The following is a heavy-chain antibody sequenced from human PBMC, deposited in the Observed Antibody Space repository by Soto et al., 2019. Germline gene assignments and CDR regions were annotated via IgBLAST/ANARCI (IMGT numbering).Heavy chain of an antibody. Sequence: GESLKISCKGSGYSFTSYWIGWVRQMPGKGLERMGIIYPGDSDTRYSPSFQGQVTISADKSISTAYLQWSSLKASDTAIYYCARRAYYDSSGYPNYYAFDIWGQGTMVTVSS. J-gene: IGHJ3*02. D-gene: IGHD3-22*01. CDR2: IYPGDSDT. CDR1: GYSFTSYW. CDR3: ARRAYYDSSGYPNYYAFDI. V-gene: IGHV5-51*01.